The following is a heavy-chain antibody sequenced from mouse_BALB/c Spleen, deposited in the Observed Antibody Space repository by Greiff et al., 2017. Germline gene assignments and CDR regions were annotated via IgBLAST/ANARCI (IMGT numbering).Heavy chain of an antibody. CDR3: ARQYYGSSYGCAY. D-gene: IGHD1-1*01. CDR1: GFSLTGYG. Sequence: QVQLKESGPGLVAPSQSLSITCTVSGFSLTGYGVNWVRQPPGKGLEWLGMIWGDGSTDYNSALKSRLSISKDNSKSQVFLKMNSMQTDDTARYYCARQYYGSSYGCAYWGQGTLVTVSA. V-gene: IGHV2-6-7*01. J-gene: IGHJ3*01. CDR2: IWGDGST.